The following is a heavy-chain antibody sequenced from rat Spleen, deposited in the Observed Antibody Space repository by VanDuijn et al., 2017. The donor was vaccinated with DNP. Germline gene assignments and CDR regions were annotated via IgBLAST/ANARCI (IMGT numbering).Heavy chain of an antibody. V-gene: IGHV5S13*01. CDR2: ITSSGGGT. D-gene: IGHD1-10*01. CDR1: GFTFTYYG. J-gene: IGHJ3*01. Sequence: EVQLVESGGGLVQPGRSLKLSCAASGFTFTYYGMAWVRQAPKKGLEWVASITSSGGGTSYRDSVKGRFTLSRDNAKRTLYLQMDSLGSEDTATYYCATQGQLGITWFAYWGQGTLVTVSS. CDR3: ATQGQLGITWFAY.